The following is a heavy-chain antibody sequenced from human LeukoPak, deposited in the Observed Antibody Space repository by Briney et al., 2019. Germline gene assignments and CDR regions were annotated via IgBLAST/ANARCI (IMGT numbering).Heavy chain of an antibody. CDR3: ARHRRGYYYGSGSLGYDY. CDR1: GYSFTSYW. CDR2: IYPGDSDT. V-gene: IGHV5-51*01. D-gene: IGHD3-10*01. J-gene: IGHJ4*02. Sequence: GESLKISCKGSGYSFTSYWIGWVRQMPGKGLEWMGIIYPGDSDTRYSPSFQGQVTISADKSISTAYLQWSSLKASDTAMYYCARHRRGYYYGSGSLGYDYWGQGTLVTVSS.